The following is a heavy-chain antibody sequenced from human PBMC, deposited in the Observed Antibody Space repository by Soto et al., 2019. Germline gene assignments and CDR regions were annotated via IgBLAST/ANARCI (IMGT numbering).Heavy chain of an antibody. V-gene: IGHV4-30-4*01. J-gene: IGHJ4*02. CDR3: ARPLIY. D-gene: IGHD2-21*01. Sequence: PSETLSLTCTVSGDSISSGDYYWSWIRQPPGKGLEWIGCIYYSGNTYYNSSLKRRFSISVDTSKNQFSLQLSSVTVADTAVYYCARPLIYWGPGTPVTVSS. CDR2: IYYSGNT. CDR1: GDSISSGDYY.